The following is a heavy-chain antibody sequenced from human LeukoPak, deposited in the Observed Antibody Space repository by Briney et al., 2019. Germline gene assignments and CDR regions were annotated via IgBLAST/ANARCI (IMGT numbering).Heavy chain of an antibody. J-gene: IGHJ4*02. CDR1: GGSISSSSYY. D-gene: IGHD3-22*01. CDR3: ARGRKYYYDSSGSGGY. CDR2: IYYSGST. Sequence: SETLSLTCTVSGGSISSSSYYWGWIRQPPGKGLEWIGSIYYSGSTYYNPSLKSRVTISVDTSKNQFSLKLSSVTAADTAVYYCARGRKYYYDSSGSGGYWAQGTLVTVSS. V-gene: IGHV4-39*01.